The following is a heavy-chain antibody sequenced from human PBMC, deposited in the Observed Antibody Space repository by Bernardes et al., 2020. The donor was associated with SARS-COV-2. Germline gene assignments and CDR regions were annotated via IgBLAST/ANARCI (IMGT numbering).Heavy chain of an antibody. CDR3: ATDPLEGLLWFGEYFDY. V-gene: IGHV1-18*01. J-gene: IGHJ4*02. CDR1: GYTFTSYV. CDR2: ISAYNGNT. D-gene: IGHD3-10*01. Sequence: ASVKVSCKASGYTFTSYVIIWVRQAPGQGLEWMGWISAYNGNTIYAQKLQGRVTMTTDTSTSTAYMELRSLRSDDTAVYYCATDPLEGLLWFGEYFDYWGQGTLVTVSS.